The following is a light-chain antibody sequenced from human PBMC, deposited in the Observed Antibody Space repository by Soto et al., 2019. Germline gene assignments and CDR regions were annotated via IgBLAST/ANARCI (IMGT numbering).Light chain of an antibody. J-gene: IGLJ2*01. CDR1: SNDVGSYSL. CDR2: EGS. V-gene: IGLV2-23*01. Sequence: QSALTQPASVSGSPGQSITISCTGTSNDVGSYSLVSWYQQHPGKAPKLMIFEGSKRPSGVSNRFSGSKSGNTASLTISWLQAEDEADYYCCSYSRSIVVFGGGTKLTVL. CDR3: CSYSRSIVV.